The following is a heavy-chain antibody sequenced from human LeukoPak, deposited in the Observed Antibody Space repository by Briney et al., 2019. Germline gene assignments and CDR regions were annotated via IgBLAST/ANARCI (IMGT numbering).Heavy chain of an antibody. CDR3: AREGTYYYDSSGYDAFDI. CDR1: GFTFSDYY. CDR2: ISSSGSTI. V-gene: IGHV3-11*04. D-gene: IGHD3-22*01. Sequence: PGGSLRLSCAASGFTFSDYYMSWIRQAPGKGLEWVSYISSSGSTIYYADSVKGRFTISRDNAKNSLYLQMNSLRAEDTAVYYCAREGTYYYDSSGYDAFDIWGQGTMVTVSS. J-gene: IGHJ3*02.